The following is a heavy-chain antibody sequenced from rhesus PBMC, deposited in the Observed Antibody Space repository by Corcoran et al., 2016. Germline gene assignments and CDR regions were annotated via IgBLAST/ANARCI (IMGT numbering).Heavy chain of an antibody. CDR3: ARGSGWFAEYFEF. V-gene: IGHV4S10*01. D-gene: IGHD6-31*01. CDR1: GGSISDSYR. CDR2: IYGSSTST. J-gene: IGHJ1*01. Sequence: QVQLQESGPGVVKPSETLSLTCAVSGGSISDSYRWRWLRQPPGKGLEWIGYIYGSSTSTNYNPSLKSRVTISKDTSKNQFSLKLSSVTAADTAVYYCARGSGWFAEYFEFWGQGALVTVSS.